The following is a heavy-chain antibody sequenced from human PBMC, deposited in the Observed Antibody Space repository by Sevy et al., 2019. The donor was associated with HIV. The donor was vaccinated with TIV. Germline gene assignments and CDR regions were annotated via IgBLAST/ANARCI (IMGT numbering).Heavy chain of an antibody. CDR3: VRETHYYDISSFDPLGF. CDR2: FRSRPNNYAT. V-gene: IGHV3-73*01. J-gene: IGHJ4*02. CDR1: GFAFTGST. Sequence: GGSLRLSCAASGFAFTGSTVHWVRQSSGKGLEWLGRFRSRPNNYATAYSASVKGRFTVSTDESKNTAYLQMNSLKTEDTALYYCVRETHYYDISSFDPLGFWGQGTLVTVSS. D-gene: IGHD3-3*02.